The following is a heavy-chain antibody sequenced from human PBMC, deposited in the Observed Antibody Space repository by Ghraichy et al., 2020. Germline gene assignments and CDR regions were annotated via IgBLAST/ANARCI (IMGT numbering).Heavy chain of an antibody. J-gene: IGHJ4*02. CDR1: GFSLSSSGVG. V-gene: IGHV2-5*01. CDR2: IYYNDDK. Sequence: SGPTLVKPTQTLTLTCTFSGFSLSSSGVGVGWIRQPPGKALEWLALIYYNDDKRYKSSLKSRLTITKDTSRNQVVLTMTNMDPVDTATYYCAHSLVHMPSTYWGQGTLVTVSS. CDR3: AHSLVHMPSTY. D-gene: IGHD2-2*01.